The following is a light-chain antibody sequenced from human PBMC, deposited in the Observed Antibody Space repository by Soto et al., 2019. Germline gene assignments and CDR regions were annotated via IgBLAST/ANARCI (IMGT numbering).Light chain of an antibody. V-gene: IGKV4-1*01. Sequence: DILMTQSPASLAVSLGERATINCKSSQSFLYSSNNKNYLAWYQQKPGQPPKLLIYWASTRESGVPGRFSGSGSGTDFTLTISRVDPADFAFYYCQQYFTSPITFGQGTRLEVK. CDR1: QSFLYSSNNKNY. CDR2: WAS. CDR3: QQYFTSPIT. J-gene: IGKJ5*01.